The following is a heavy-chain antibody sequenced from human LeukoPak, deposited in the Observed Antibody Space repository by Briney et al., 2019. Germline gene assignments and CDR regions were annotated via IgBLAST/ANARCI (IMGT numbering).Heavy chain of an antibody. J-gene: IGHJ5*02. V-gene: IGHV4-39*07. Sequence: RASETLSLTCTVSGGSISSSSYYWGWIRQPPGKGLEWIGSIYYSGSTYYNPSLKSRVTISVDTSKNQFSLKLSSVTAADTAVYYCARAMVATNFFITMVRGVSLYWFDPWGQGTLVTVSS. CDR2: IYYSGST. D-gene: IGHD3-10*01. CDR3: ARAMVATNFFITMVRGVSLYWFDP. CDR1: GGSISSSSYY.